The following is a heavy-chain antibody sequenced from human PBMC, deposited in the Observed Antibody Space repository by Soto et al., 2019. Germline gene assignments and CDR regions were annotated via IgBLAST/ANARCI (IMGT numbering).Heavy chain of an antibody. CDR1: VCIFENFG. Sequence: GWSLRLSCASSVCIFENFGMSGARQAPGKGLEWISSISGSGFKKYYADSVKGRFTISRDNSKSTVYLELNNLSAEDTAVYHCAKNQGVELVPLATVDWFDPWGQGSVVTVSS. CDR3: AKNQGVELVPLATVDWFDP. D-gene: IGHD1-26*01. V-gene: IGHV3-23*01. CDR2: ISGSGFKK. J-gene: IGHJ5*02.